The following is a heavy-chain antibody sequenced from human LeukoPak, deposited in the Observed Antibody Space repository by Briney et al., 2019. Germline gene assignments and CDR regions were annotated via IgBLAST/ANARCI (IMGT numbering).Heavy chain of an antibody. J-gene: IGHJ5*01. CDR3: TRSVAAAGRNFGFDS. CDR2: INPIGGTT. Sequence: ASVKVSCKASGYTFTSYYIHWVRQAPGQGLEWMGIINPIGGTTDYAQKFQGRVTITTDESTYTAYMELDTLTSEDTAVFYCTRSVAAAGRNFGFDSWGQGTLVTVSS. D-gene: IGHD6-13*01. V-gene: IGHV1-46*01. CDR1: GYTFTSYY.